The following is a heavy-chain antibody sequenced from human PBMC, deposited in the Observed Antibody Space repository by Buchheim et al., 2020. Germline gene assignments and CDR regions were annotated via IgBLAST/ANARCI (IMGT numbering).Heavy chain of an antibody. CDR3: ARLVRSRYYFDSSGRYNWFDP. CDR2: IYYSGST. J-gene: IGHJ5*02. V-gene: IGHV4-39*01. D-gene: IGHD3-22*01. Sequence: QLQLQESGPGLVKPSETLSLTCTVSGGSISSSSYYWGWIRQPPGKGLEWIGSIYYSGSTYYNPSLKSRVTIYVDTSKNQFSLKLSSVTAADTAVYYCARLVRSRYYFDSSGRYNWFDPWGQGTL. CDR1: GGSISSSSYY.